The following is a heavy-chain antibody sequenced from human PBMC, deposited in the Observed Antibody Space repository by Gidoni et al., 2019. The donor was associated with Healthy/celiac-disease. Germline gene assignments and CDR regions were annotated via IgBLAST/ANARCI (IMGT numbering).Heavy chain of an antibody. D-gene: IGHD3-10*01. CDR1: GFTFSSYD. CDR3: ARASYSLTSSDGSGNLFDY. Sequence: EVQLVESGGGLVQPGGSLRLSCAASGFTFSSYDMHWVRQATGKGLEWVSAIGTAGDTYYPGSVKGRFTISRENAKNSLYLQMNSLRAGDTAVYYCARASYSLTSSDGSGNLFDYWGQGTLVTVSS. CDR2: IGTAGDT. J-gene: IGHJ4*02. V-gene: IGHV3-13*04.